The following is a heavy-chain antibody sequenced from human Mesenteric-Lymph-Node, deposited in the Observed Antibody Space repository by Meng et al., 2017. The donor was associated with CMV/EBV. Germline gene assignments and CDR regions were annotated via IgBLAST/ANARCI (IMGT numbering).Heavy chain of an antibody. Sequence: GSLRLSCTVYGGSFSGHYWTWIRQPPGKGLEWIGEINHSGSTNYNSSLKSRVTMSVDTSKNQFSLRLSSVTAADTAVYYCARGLGGSRGVFTYYYGMDVWGQGTTVTVSS. D-gene: IGHD3-10*01. CDR1: GGSFSGHY. J-gene: IGHJ6*02. V-gene: IGHV4-34*01. CDR2: INHSGST. CDR3: ARGLGGSRGVFTYYYGMDV.